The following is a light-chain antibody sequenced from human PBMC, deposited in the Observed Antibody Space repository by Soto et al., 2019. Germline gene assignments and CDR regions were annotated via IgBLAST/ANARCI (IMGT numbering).Light chain of an antibody. CDR3: QQYHNWHPWT. Sequence: EIVMTQSPATLSVSPGERATLSCRASQSVSSNLAWYQQKPGQAPRLLIYGASTRATGIPARFSGSGSGTEFPITISSLQSEDFAVYYCQQYHNWHPWTVGQGTKVEIK. CDR1: QSVSSN. V-gene: IGKV3-15*01. J-gene: IGKJ1*01. CDR2: GAS.